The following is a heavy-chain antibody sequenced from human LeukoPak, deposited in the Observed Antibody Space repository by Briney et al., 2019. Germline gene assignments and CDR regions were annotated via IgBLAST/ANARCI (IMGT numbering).Heavy chain of an antibody. CDR1: GGSFSGYY. CDR2: INHSGST. D-gene: IGHD2-2*01. V-gene: IGHV4-34*01. J-gene: IGHJ4*02. CDR3: AANSPVVPAAVPLGY. Sequence: PSETLSLTCAVYGGSFSGYYWSWIRQPPGKGLEWIGEINHSGSTNYNPSLKSRVTISVDTSKNQFSLKLSSVTAADTAVYYCAANSPVVPAAVPLGYWGQGTLVTVSS.